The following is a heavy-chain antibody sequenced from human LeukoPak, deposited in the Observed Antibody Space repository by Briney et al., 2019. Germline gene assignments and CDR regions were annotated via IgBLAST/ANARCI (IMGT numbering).Heavy chain of an antibody. CDR2: ISGSGGST. V-gene: IGHV3-23*01. CDR1: GFTFSSYA. J-gene: IGHJ4*02. CDR3: AKGYYDYVWGSYYLDY. Sequence: GSLRLTCAASGFTFSSYALSWVRQAPGKGLEWVSAISGSGGSTYYADSVKGRFTISRDNSRDTLYLQMNGLRAEDTAVYYCAKGYYDYVWGSYYLDYWGQGTRVTVST. D-gene: IGHD3-16*01.